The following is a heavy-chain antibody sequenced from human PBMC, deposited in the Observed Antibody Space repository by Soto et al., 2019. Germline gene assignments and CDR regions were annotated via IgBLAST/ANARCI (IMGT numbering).Heavy chain of an antibody. D-gene: IGHD3-10*01. V-gene: IGHV1-69*13. CDR2: IIPIFDTA. CDR1: GGTFSSYA. CDR3: ARPLRWFGDLYEGRSPHPYYYYGMDV. Sequence: GASVKVSCKASGGTFSSYAISWVRQAPGQGLEWMGGIIPIFDTANYAQKFQGRVTITADESTSTAYMELSSLRSEDTAVYYCARPLRWFGDLYEGRSPHPYYYYGMDVWGQGTTVTVSS. J-gene: IGHJ6*02.